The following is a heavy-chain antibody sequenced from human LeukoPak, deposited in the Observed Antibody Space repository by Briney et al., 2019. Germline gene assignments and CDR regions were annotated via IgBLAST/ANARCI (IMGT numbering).Heavy chain of an antibody. CDR3: AREYSSSSRAFDI. Sequence: SEALSLTCAVSGYSISSGYYWGWIRQPPGKGLEWIGSIYHNGNTYYNPSLKSRVTISVDTSKNQFSLKLSSVTAADTAVSYCAREYSSSSRAFDIWGQGTMVTVSS. D-gene: IGHD6-6*01. V-gene: IGHV4-38-2*02. CDR2: IYHNGNT. CDR1: GYSISSGYY. J-gene: IGHJ3*02.